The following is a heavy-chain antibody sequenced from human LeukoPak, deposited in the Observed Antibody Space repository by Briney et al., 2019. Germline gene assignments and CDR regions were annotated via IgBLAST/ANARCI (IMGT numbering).Heavy chain of an antibody. CDR2: ISASGGST. D-gene: IGHD3-3*01. CDR1: GFTFSSYA. V-gene: IGHV3-23*01. Sequence: GGSLRLSCAASGFTFSSYAMSWVRQAPGKGLEWVSGISASGGSTYYADSVKGRFSISRDNSKNTLYLQVTSLRAEDTAVYYCAKAGWRGSADDGLPDAFDFWGHGTMVTVSS. J-gene: IGHJ3*01. CDR3: AKAGWRGSADDGLPDAFDF.